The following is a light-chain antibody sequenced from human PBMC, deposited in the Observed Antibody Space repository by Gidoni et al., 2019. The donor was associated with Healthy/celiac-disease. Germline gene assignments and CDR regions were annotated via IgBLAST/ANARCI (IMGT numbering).Light chain of an antibody. Sequence: SSELTQDPAVSVALGQTVRITCPGDSRRDYYATWYQQKAGQAPELVIYGKNNRPAGIPDRFSGSSSGNTASLTITGAQAEDEADYYCNSRDSSGNHWVFGGGTKLTVL. CDR3: NSRDSSGNHWV. V-gene: IGLV3-19*01. J-gene: IGLJ3*02. CDR2: GKN. CDR1: SRRDYY.